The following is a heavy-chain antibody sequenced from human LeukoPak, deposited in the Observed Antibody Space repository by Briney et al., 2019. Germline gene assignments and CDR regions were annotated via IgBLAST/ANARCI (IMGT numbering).Heavy chain of an antibody. CDR2: IYTSGST. J-gene: IGHJ4*02. D-gene: IGHD3-22*01. CDR3: ARAHYYDSSGYRYYFDY. CDR1: GGSISSYY. V-gene: IGHV4-4*07. Sequence: SETLSLTCTVSGGSISSYYWSWIRQPAGKGLEWIGRIYTSGSTNYNPSLKSRVTMSVDTSKNQFSLKLSSVTAADTAVYYCARAHYYDSSGYRYYFDYWGQGTLVTVSS.